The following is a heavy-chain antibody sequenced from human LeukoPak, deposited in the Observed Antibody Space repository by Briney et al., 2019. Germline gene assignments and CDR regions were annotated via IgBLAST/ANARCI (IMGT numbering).Heavy chain of an antibody. CDR1: GYTFSTYY. CDR2: INPNNGGS. J-gene: IGHJ4*02. V-gene: IGHV1-2*02. Sequence: VASVKVSCKASGYTFSTYYMHWVRQAPGQGLEWMGWINPNNGGSNYAQKFQGGVTMTRDTSISTAYMELSSLRSDDTAVYYCARIPTGAVDDYWGQGTLVTVSS. D-gene: IGHD1-14*01. CDR3: ARIPTGAVDDY.